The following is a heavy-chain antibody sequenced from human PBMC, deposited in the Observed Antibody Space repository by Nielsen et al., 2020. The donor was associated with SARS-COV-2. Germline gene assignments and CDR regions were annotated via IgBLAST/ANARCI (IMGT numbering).Heavy chain of an antibody. CDR2: ISWDGGST. J-gene: IGHJ5*02. CDR1: GFTFDDYT. Sequence: GESLKISCAASGFTFDDYTMPWVRQAPGKGLEWVSLISWDGGSTYYADSVKGRFTISRDNSKNSLYLQMNSLRTEDTALYYCAKESCSGGSCYQSNWFDPWGQGTLVTVSS. V-gene: IGHV3-43*01. D-gene: IGHD2-15*01. CDR3: AKESCSGGSCYQSNWFDP.